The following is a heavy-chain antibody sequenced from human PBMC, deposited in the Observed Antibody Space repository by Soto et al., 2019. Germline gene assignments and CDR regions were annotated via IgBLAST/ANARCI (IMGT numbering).Heavy chain of an antibody. CDR1: GFTFSSRGVG. Sequence: QITLKESGPTLVNPTQTLTLTCTFSGFTFSSRGVGVTWIRQPPGQALEWLTLIYWNDDKYYSPSLKSRLTVNKDTSKNQVVLTIANMDPVDTATYYCAHFYIVTVPTQIMDVWGQGTTVTVSS. CDR3: AHFYIVTVPTQIMDV. CDR2: IYWNDDK. D-gene: IGHD3-9*01. J-gene: IGHJ6*02. V-gene: IGHV2-5*01.